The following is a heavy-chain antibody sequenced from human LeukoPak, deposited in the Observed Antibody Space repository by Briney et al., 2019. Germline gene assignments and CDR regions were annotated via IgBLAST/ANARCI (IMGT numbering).Heavy chain of an antibody. CDR2: IYYSGST. V-gene: IGHV4-39*07. CDR1: GGSISSSSYY. J-gene: IGHJ4*02. D-gene: IGHD6-13*01. Sequence: SETLSLTCAVSGGSISSSSYYWGWIRQPPGKGLEWIGSIYYSGSTYYNPSLKSRVTISVDTSKNQFSLKLSSVTAADTAVYYCARETPGSSSWYLSKYYFDYWGQGTLVTVSS. CDR3: ARETPGSSSWYLSKYYFDY.